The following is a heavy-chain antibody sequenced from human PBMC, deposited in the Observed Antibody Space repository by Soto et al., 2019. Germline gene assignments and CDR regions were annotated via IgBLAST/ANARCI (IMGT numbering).Heavy chain of an antibody. CDR1: GFKAHQYA. V-gene: IGHV3-9*02. D-gene: IGHD3-10*01. Sequence: ESGGGLVQPGRSLRLSCTVSGFKAHQYAMHWVRQAPGKGLEWVSGIYRDGGGTGYADSVKGRFTVSRDNVKNSLSLQMNSLRSVDTALYYCIKDETPGGADYWGQGILVTVSS. CDR3: IKDETPGGADY. CDR2: IYRDGGGT. J-gene: IGHJ4*02.